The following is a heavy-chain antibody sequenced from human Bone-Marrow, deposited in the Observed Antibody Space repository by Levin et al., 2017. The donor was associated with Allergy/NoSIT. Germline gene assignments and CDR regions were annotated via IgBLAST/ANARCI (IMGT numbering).Heavy chain of an antibody. CDR2: ISSGSSYI. V-gene: IGHV3-21*01. Sequence: GGSLRLSCAASGFTFSSYSMNWVRQAPGKGLEWVSSISSGSSYIYYADSVKGRFTISRDNAKNSLYLQMNSLRAEDTAVYYCAREGGSAAAFDYWGQGTLVTVSS. CDR1: GFTFSSYS. CDR3: AREGGSAAAFDY. J-gene: IGHJ4*02. D-gene: IGHD6-13*01.